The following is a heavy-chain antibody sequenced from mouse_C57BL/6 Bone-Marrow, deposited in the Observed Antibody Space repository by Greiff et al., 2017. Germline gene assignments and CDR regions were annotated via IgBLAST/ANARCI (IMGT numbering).Heavy chain of an antibody. V-gene: IGHV1-74*01. J-gene: IGHJ3*01. Sequence: QVQLQQPGAELVKPGASVKVSCKASGYTFTSYWMHWVKQRPGQGLEWIGRIHPSDSDTNYNQKFKGEATLTVDKSSSTAYMQLSSLTSEDSAVYYCALYYGNYVGVWFAYWGQGTLVTVSA. D-gene: IGHD2-1*01. CDR1: GYTFTSYW. CDR3: ALYYGNYVGVWFAY. CDR2: IHPSDSDT.